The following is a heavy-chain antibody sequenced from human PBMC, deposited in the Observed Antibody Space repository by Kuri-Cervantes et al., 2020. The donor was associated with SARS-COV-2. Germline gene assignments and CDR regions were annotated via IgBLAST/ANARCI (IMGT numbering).Heavy chain of an antibody. J-gene: IGHJ3*02. CDR2: VYNGGST. Sequence: SETLSLTCSVSGESIGSYIYYWSWIRQPAGQELEWIGRVYNGGSTNYNPTIQSPVTISVDTSKNQFSLKLNSVTAADTAIYYCARGGTRRDDAFDIWGQGTLVTFSS. V-gene: IGHV4-61*02. CDR3: ARGGTRRDDAFDI. CDR1: GESIGSYIYY.